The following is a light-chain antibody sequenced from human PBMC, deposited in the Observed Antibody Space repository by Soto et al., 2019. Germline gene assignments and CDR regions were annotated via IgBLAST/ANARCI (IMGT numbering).Light chain of an antibody. CDR2: GAS. CDR1: QSVSNSN. Sequence: EMLLTQSPGTLSLSPGERATLSGRASQSVSNSNLARYQQKPGKAPRRLIYGASSRATGIPDRFSGSGSGTDFTLTISRLEPEDFAGCYSQKYGNSPWTFGQGTQVESK. J-gene: IGKJ1*01. CDR3: QKYGNSPWT. V-gene: IGKV3-20*01.